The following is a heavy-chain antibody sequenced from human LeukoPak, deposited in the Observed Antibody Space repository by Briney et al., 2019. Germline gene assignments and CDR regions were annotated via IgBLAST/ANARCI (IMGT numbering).Heavy chain of an antibody. V-gene: IGHV4-59*12. J-gene: IGHJ5*02. Sequence: SETLSLTCTVSGGSISSYYWGWIRQPPGKGLEWIGYIYYSGSTNYNPSLKSRVTISVDTSKNQFSLKLSSVTAADTAVYYCARTIRGYNWFDPWGQGTLVTVSS. CDR1: GGSISSYY. CDR3: ARTIRGYNWFDP. CDR2: IYYSGST. D-gene: IGHD2-2*02.